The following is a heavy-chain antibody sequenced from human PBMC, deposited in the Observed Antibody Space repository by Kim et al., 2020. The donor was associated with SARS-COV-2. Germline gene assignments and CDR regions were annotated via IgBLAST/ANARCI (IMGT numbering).Heavy chain of an antibody. J-gene: IGHJ5*02. CDR2: IYYSGST. CDR3: AREAHYYDSSGYYSIPWFDP. Sequence: SETLSLTCTVSGGSISSYYWSWIRQPPGKGLEWIGYIYYSGSTNYNPSLKSRVTISVDTSKNQFSLKLSSVTAADTAVYYCAREAHYYDSSGYYSIPWFDPWGQGTLVTVSS. D-gene: IGHD3-22*01. CDR1: GGSISSYY. V-gene: IGHV4-59*01.